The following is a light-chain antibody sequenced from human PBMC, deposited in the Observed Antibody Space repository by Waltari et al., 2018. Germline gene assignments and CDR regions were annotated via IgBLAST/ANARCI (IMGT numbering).Light chain of an antibody. Sequence: DIQMTQSQSSLSASVGDRVTITCRTSPNINIYLNWYQHKPGKAPKLLIYHASRLQSGVPSRFRGSGSETDFTLTIDNPQPEEFATYYCQQTYSHVTFGPGTKVDIK. CDR2: HAS. CDR1: PNINIY. CDR3: QQTYSHVT. J-gene: IGKJ3*01. V-gene: IGKV1-39*01.